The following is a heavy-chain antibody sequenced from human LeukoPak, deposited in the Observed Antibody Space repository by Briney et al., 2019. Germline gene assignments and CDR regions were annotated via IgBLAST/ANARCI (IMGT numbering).Heavy chain of an antibody. CDR1: GGSISSYY. CDR3: ARDTASLRFFDWLS. D-gene: IGHD3-9*01. CDR2: IYTSGST. V-gene: IGHV4-4*07. J-gene: IGHJ4*02. Sequence: SETLSLTCTVSGGSISSYYWSWIRQPAGKGLEWIGRIYTSGSTNYNPSLKSRVTMSVDTSKNQFSLKLSSVTAADTAVYYCARDTASLRFFDWLSWGQGTLVTVSS.